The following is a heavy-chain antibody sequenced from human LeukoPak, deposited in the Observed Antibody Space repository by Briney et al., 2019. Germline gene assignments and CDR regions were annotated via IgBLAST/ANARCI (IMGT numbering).Heavy chain of an antibody. CDR3: ARGQEQLVLYYYYYMDV. Sequence: ASVKVSCKASGYTFTSYDINWVRQATGQGPEWMGWMNPNSGNTGYAQKFQGRVTMTRNTSISTAYMELSSLRSEDTAVYYCARGQEQLVLYYYYYMDVWGKGTTVTVSS. J-gene: IGHJ6*03. V-gene: IGHV1-8*01. CDR1: GYTFTSYD. D-gene: IGHD6-6*01. CDR2: MNPNSGNT.